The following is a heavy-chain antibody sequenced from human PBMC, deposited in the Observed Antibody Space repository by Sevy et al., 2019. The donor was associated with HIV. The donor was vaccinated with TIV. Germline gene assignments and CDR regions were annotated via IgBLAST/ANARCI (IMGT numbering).Heavy chain of an antibody. V-gene: IGHV3-7*03. J-gene: IGHJ5*02. D-gene: IGHD3-3*01. CDR2: IKQDGSEK. Sequence: GGSLRLSCAASGFTFSSYWMSWVRQAPGKGLEWVANIKQDGSEKYYVDSVKGRFTISRDNVKNSLYLQMNSLRAEDTAVYYCARETSPPYYDFWSGYSWFDPWGQGTLVTVSS. CDR3: ARETSPPYYDFWSGYSWFDP. CDR1: GFTFSSYW.